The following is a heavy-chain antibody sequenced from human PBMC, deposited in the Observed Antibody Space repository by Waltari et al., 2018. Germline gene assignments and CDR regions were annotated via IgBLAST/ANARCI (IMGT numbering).Heavy chain of an antibody. V-gene: IGHV4-30-2*01. CDR1: GGSISSGGHS. Sequence: QLQLQESGSGLVKPSQTLSLTCAVSGGSISSGGHSWSWIRQPPGKGLEWIGYIYHTGSTSYNPSLKSRVTFSVDRSRNQFSLKLSSVTAADTAVYYCVRVKGGYKGYYYYMDVWGKGTTVTVSS. D-gene: IGHD2-2*02. J-gene: IGHJ6*03. CDR3: VRVKGGYKGYYYYMDV. CDR2: IYHTGST.